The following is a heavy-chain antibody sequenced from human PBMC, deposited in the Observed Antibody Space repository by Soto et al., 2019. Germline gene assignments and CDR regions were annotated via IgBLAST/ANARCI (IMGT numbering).Heavy chain of an antibody. V-gene: IGHV1-2*02. CDR2: INLNSGDT. CDR3: ARARPPFNWFHL. J-gene: IGHJ5*02. Sequence: ASVKVSCKASGYTFTDYYMEWVRQAPGQGLEWMGWINLNSGDTNFAQQFQGRVTMTRDTSITTAYMDLTRLRSDDTAVYYCARARPPFNWFHLWGQGTLVTVFS. CDR1: GYTFTDYY. D-gene: IGHD6-6*01.